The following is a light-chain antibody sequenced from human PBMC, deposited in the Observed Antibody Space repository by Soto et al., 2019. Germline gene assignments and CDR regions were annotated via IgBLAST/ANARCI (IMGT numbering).Light chain of an antibody. CDR1: QSISSX. J-gene: IGKJ4*01. CDR2: AAS. CDR3: QQSYSTPLT. V-gene: IGKV1-39*01. Sequence: DIQMTQSPSSLSASVGDRVTITCRASQSISSXLNWYQQKPGKAPKLLIYAASSLQSGVPSRFSGSGSGTDFTLTISSLQPEDFATYYCQQSYSTPLTFGGGTKVEIK.